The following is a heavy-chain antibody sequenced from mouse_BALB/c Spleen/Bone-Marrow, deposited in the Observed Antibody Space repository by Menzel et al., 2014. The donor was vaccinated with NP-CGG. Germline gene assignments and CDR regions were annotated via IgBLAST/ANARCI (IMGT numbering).Heavy chain of an antibody. D-gene: IGHD2-3*01. CDR1: GFNIKDTY. CDR3: ARGLLQYYYAMDY. Sequence: EVKLQESGAELVKPGASVKLSCTACGFNIKDTYMHWVKQRPEQGLEWIGRIDPANGNTKYDPKFQGKATITADTSSNTAYLQLSSLTSEDTAVYYCARGLLQYYYAMDYWGQGTSVTVSS. J-gene: IGHJ4*01. CDR2: IDPANGNT. V-gene: IGHV14-3*02.